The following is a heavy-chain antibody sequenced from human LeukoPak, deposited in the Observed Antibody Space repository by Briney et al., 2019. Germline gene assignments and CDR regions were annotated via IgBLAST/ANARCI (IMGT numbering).Heavy chain of an antibody. CDR1: GFTFSNYG. D-gene: IGHD1-26*01. CDR3: AKELRGWELLTPFDY. J-gene: IGHJ4*02. CDR2: IRYDGTNK. V-gene: IGHV3-30*02. Sequence: PGGSLRLSCAASGFTFSNYGMHWVRQAPGKGLDWVAFIRYDGTNKYSADSVKGRFTISRDNSKNTLYLQMNSLRAEDTAVYYCAKELRGWELLTPFDYWGQGTLVTVSS.